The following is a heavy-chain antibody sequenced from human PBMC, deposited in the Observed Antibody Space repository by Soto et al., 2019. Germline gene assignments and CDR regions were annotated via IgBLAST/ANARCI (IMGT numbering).Heavy chain of an antibody. CDR3: AHWATMTIFGLIIDNGIWFDP. Sequence: QINLIESGPTLVKPTQTLTLTCTFSGFSLSTSGAAVGWVRQPPGRALEWLARIYWDGDKRYNASLGNRLTITKDTSMNQVVLTLTNVDPADTATYYCAHWATMTIFGLIIDNGIWFDPWGQGTRVIVSS. D-gene: IGHD3-3*01. CDR1: GFSLSTSGAA. V-gene: IGHV2-5*02. CDR2: IYWDGDK. J-gene: IGHJ5*02.